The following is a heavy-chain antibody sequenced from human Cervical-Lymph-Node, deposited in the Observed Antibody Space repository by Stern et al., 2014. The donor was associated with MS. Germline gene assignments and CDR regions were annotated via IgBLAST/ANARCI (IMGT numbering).Heavy chain of an antibody. CDR1: GYTFTKYL. CDR2: INSNTGAP. Sequence: QMQLVQSGSELKKPGASVTISCKASGYTFTKYLIHWVRQAPGQGLEWMGWINSNTGAPMYARDFAGRFVFSLHTSVTTAYLKISRLKTEDTAVYYCARDMSDFWSDYGHNWFDPWGQGTLVTVSS. D-gene: IGHD3-3*01. J-gene: IGHJ5*02. V-gene: IGHV7-4-1*02. CDR3: ARDMSDFWSDYGHNWFDP.